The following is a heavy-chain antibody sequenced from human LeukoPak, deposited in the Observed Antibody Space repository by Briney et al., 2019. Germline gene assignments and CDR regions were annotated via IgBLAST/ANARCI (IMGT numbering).Heavy chain of an antibody. CDR2: IIPIFGTA. V-gene: IGHV1-69*13. J-gene: IGHJ6*02. Sequence: GASVTVSCKASGGTFSIYAISWVRQAPGQGLEWMGGIIPIFGTANYAQKFQGRVTITADESTSTAYMELSSLRSEDTAVYYCARSRAYYYGMDVWGQGTTVTVSS. CDR1: GGTFSIYA. CDR3: ARSRAYYYGMDV.